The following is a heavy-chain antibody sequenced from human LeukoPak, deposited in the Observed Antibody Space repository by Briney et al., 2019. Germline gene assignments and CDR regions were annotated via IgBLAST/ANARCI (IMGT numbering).Heavy chain of an antibody. CDR2: MNPNSGNS. D-gene: IGHD7-27*01. Sequence: ASVKVSCKTSGYTFTRNDINWVRQATGQGREWMGWMNPNSGNSGYAQKFQGRVTITRDNSISTAYMELNSLTSEDTAVYYCASRKLGNDYWGQGTLVTVSS. J-gene: IGHJ4*02. V-gene: IGHV1-8*03. CDR3: ASRKLGNDY. CDR1: GYTFTRND.